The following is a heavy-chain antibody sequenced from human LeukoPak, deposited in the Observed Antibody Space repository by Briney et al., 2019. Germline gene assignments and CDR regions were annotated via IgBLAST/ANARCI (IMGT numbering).Heavy chain of an antibody. J-gene: IGHJ6*03. D-gene: IGHD2-2*01. CDR1: GGTFSSYA. V-gene: IGHV1-69*13. CDR2: IIPIFGTA. Sequence: ASVKVSCKASGGTFSSYAISWVRQAPGQGLEWMGGIIPIFGTANYAQKFQGRVTITADESTSTAYMELSSLRSEDTAVYYCARVAIVVVPAAPYYYYMDVWGKGTTVTVSS. CDR3: ARVAIVVVPAAPYYYYMDV.